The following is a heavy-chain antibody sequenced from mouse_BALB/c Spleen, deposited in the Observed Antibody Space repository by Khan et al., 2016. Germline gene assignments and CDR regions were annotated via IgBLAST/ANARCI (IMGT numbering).Heavy chain of an antibody. CDR1: GFNIKDTY. CDR3: ARGGNYVELGN. D-gene: IGHD2-1*01. V-gene: IGHV14-3*02. J-gene: IGHJ3*01. CDR2: IDPANGNS. Sequence: VQLQQSGAELVKPGASVKLSCTASGFNIKDTYMHWVKQRPEQGLEWIGRIDPANGNSKCDPKFQGKAAITADTSSNTADLQLSSLTSEDTAVYYCARGGNYVELGNWGQGTLVTVSA.